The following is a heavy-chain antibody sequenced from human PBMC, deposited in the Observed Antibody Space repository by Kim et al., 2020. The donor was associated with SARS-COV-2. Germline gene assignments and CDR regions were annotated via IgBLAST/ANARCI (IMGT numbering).Heavy chain of an antibody. CDR2: IWYDGSNK. J-gene: IGHJ4*02. Sequence: GGSLRLSCAASGFTFSSYGMHWVRQAPGKGLEWVAVIWYDGSNKYYADSVKGRFTISRDNSKNTLYLQMNSLRAEDTAVYYCARDNGYYGSGSPFDYWGQGTLVTVSS. D-gene: IGHD3-10*01. CDR3: ARDNGYYGSGSPFDY. V-gene: IGHV3-33*01. CDR1: GFTFSSYG.